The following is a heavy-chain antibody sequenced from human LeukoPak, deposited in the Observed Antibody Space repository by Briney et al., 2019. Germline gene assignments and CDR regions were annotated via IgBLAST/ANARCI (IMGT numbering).Heavy chain of an antibody. V-gene: IGHV3-30*02. J-gene: IGHJ3*02. D-gene: IGHD3-22*01. CDR1: GFTFSRYD. CDR3: ASGTPYDSSRNAAFHI. Sequence: GGSLRLSCAASGFTFSRYDMHWVRQAPGKGLEGVACIRYDGNNKYYADSVKGRFTISRDNSKNTLFLQTNSLRVEDTAVYYCASGTPYDSSRNAAFHIWGQGTMVTVSS. CDR2: IRYDGNNK.